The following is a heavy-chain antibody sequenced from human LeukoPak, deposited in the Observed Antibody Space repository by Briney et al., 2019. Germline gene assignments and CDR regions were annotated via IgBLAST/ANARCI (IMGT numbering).Heavy chain of an antibody. V-gene: IGHV3-74*01. D-gene: IGHD5-18*01. Sequence: GGSPRLSCAASGFSLSSYWMHWVRHTPGKGLVWVSRIKSDGSSTSYADSVKGRFTISRDNAKNTLYLQMNSLRAEDTAVYYCARDGYSFGHDFDYWGQGTLVTVSS. CDR2: IKSDGSST. CDR3: ARDGYSFGHDFDY. J-gene: IGHJ4*02. CDR1: GFSLSSYW.